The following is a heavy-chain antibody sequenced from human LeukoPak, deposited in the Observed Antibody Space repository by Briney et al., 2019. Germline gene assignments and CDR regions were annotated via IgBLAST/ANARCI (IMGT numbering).Heavy chain of an antibody. CDR3: ARPYYYDSRIDP. V-gene: IGHV4-30-4*01. CDR1: GGSISSGDYY. J-gene: IGHJ5*02. CDR2: MYYSGST. D-gene: IGHD3-22*01. Sequence: SETLSLTCTVSGGSISSGDYYWSWIRQPPGKGLEWIGYMYYSGSTYYNPSLKSRATISVDTSKNQFSLKLSSVTAGDPAVYYCARPYYYDSRIDPWGQGTLVTVSS.